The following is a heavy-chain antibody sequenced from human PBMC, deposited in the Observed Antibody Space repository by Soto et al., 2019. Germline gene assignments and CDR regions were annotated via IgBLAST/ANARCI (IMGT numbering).Heavy chain of an antibody. CDR1: GFIFSDYY. V-gene: IGHV3-11*06. CDR3: ARARDGNNYAYEH. Sequence: QVQLVESGGGLVKPGGSLRLSCAASGFIFSDYYINWIRQTPGKGLEWVSYIGSTSSFADYADSVKGRFTISRDNAKNLVYLQMSSLRADDTAVYYCARARDGNNYAYEHWGQGSLVTVSS. D-gene: IGHD5-12*01. J-gene: IGHJ4*02. CDR2: IGSTSSFA.